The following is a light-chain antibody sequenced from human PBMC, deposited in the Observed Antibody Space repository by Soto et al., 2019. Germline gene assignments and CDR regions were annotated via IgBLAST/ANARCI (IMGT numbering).Light chain of an antibody. Sequence: EIVLTQSPGTLSLSPGERATHSCRASQSVRSNYIAWYQQIPGQAPRLLIYGASSRAAGIPDRFSGSGSGTDFTLTISRVEPEDFAVYYCQQYGSSPNTFGQGTKLEIK. CDR1: QSVRSNY. V-gene: IGKV3-20*01. CDR3: QQYGSSPNT. CDR2: GAS. J-gene: IGKJ2*01.